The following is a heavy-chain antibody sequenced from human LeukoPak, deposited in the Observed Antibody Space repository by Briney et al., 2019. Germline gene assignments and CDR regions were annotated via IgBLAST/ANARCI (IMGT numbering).Heavy chain of an antibody. V-gene: IGHV3-48*03. CDR3: ARGFAPHDY. Sequence: PGGSLRLSCAASGFTFRNYEMNWVRQAPGKGLEWISYISTSGNPIFYADSVKGRFTISRHNAKNSLYLQMNSLRAEDTAVYYCARGFAPHDYWGQGTLVTVSS. J-gene: IGHJ4*02. CDR2: ISTSGNPI. CDR1: GFTFRNYE.